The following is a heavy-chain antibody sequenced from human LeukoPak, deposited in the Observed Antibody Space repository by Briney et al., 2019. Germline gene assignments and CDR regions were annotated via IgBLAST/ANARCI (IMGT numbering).Heavy chain of an antibody. J-gene: IGHJ4*02. D-gene: IGHD1-1*01. CDR3: MKGIRVCLE. Sequence: GGSLPLSCADCGFTFSSYGMHWVRQAPGKGLEWVAVIWYDGSNKYYADSVKGRFTISRDNSKNTLYLQMNSLRAEDTAVYYSMKGIRVCLEWGQGSLVTVSS. CDR1: GFTFSSYG. V-gene: IGHV3-33*06. CDR2: IWYDGSNK.